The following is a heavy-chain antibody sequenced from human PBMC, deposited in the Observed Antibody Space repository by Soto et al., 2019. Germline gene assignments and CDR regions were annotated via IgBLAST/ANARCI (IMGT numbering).Heavy chain of an antibody. V-gene: IGHV1-18*01. J-gene: IGHJ6*02. CDR1: GYTFTSYG. CDR2: ISAYNGNT. CDR3: AGDGVVVVPAAIGGSYYYYGMDV. Sequence: ASVKVSCKASGYTFTSYGISWVRQAPGQGLEWMGWISAYNGNTNYAQKLQGRVTMTTDTSTSTAYMELRSLRSDDTAVYYCAGDGVVVVPAAIGGSYYYYGMDVWGQGTTVTVSS. D-gene: IGHD2-2*02.